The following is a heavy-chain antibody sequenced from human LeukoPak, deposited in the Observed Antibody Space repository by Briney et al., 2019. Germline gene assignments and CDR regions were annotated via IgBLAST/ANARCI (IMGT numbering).Heavy chain of an antibody. CDR2: ISSSSSYI. D-gene: IGHD4-17*01. CDR1: GFTFSSYA. Sequence: KSGGSLRLSCTASGFTFSSYAMSWVRQAPGKGLEWVSSISSSSSYIYYADSVKGRFTISRDNAKNSLYLQMNSLRAEDTAVYYCARENSMTTVTPTNAFDIWGQGTMVTVSS. J-gene: IGHJ3*02. CDR3: ARENSMTTVTPTNAFDI. V-gene: IGHV3-21*01.